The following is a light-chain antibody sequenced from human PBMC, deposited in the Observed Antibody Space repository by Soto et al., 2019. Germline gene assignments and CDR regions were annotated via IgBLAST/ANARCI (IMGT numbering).Light chain of an antibody. V-gene: IGKV2-28*01. CDR2: LGS. J-gene: IGKJ1*01. CDR3: MQAQQTPPT. Sequence: VLTQSPLSLPVTPGEPASISCRSSQSLLHPKGYDSLDWYLQKPGQSPQLLIYLGSSRASGVPVRFSGSWSGTDFTLKISRVEADDVGVYYCMQAQQTPPTFGQGTTVEIK. CDR1: QSLLHPKGYDS.